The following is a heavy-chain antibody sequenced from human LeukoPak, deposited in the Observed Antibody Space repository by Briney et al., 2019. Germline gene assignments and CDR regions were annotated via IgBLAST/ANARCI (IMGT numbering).Heavy chain of an antibody. D-gene: IGHD6-13*01. CDR3: ARVEGSSWFYLFDY. Sequence: APVKVSCKASGGTFSSYAISWVRQAAGQGLERRGWISAYNANTNYAPKTNGTLTMATDTYTSTAYMELRSLRSDDTAVYYCARVEGSSWFYLFDYWGQGTLVTVSS. CDR1: GGTFSSYA. V-gene: IGHV1-18*01. J-gene: IGHJ4*02. CDR2: ISAYNANT.